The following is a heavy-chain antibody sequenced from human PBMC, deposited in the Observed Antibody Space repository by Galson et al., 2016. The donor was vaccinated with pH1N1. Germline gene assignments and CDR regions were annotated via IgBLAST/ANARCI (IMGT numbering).Heavy chain of an antibody. V-gene: IGHV1-18*01. J-gene: IGHJ5*02. Sequence: SVKVSCKASGYTFDMFGISWVRQAPGQGLQWMGWINPYDGNTNYAQKFQGRVTLTTDTSTSTAYLELRILRSDDTAVYYCARDTKIEGVTTGWFDPWGPGTLVTVSS. CDR1: GYTFDMFG. CDR3: ARDTKIEGVTTGWFDP. D-gene: IGHD3-16*01. CDR2: INPYDGNT.